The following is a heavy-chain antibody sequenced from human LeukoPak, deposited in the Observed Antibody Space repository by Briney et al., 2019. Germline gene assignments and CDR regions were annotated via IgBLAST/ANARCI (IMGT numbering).Heavy chain of an antibody. V-gene: IGHV5-51*01. D-gene: IGHD6-13*01. Sequence: GESLKISCQGSGYRFTTYWIAWVRQMPGKGLEWIGLIYPGDSGTRYSPSFQGQVTLSVDKSISTAYLQWSSLTASDTAMYYCARNGAAGSPNRFFNWFDPWGQGTLVTVSS. CDR3: ARNGAAGSPNRFFNWFDP. CDR1: GYRFTTYW. CDR2: IYPGDSGT. J-gene: IGHJ5*02.